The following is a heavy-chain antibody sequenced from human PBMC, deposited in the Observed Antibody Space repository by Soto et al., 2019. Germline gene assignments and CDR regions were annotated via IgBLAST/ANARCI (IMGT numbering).Heavy chain of an antibody. Sequence: ASVKVSCKASGYTFTSYGISWVRQAPGQGLEWMGWISAYNGNTNYAQKLQGRVTMTTDTSTSTAYMELRSLRSDDTAVYYCARSRGSNRSRFVSPGPKEIYSGYDRVFNWFDPWGQGTLVTVSS. CDR1: GYTFTSYG. V-gene: IGHV1-18*04. J-gene: IGHJ5*02. D-gene: IGHD5-12*01. CDR2: ISAYNGNT. CDR3: ARSRGSNRSRFVSPGPKEIYSGYDRVFNWFDP.